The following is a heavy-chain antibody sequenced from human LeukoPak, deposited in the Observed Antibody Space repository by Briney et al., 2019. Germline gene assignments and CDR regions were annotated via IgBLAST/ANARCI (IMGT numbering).Heavy chain of an antibody. J-gene: IGHJ4*02. D-gene: IGHD3-22*01. CDR1: GYTFTSYG. CDR3: ARDGVYDSSGYLPLFDY. CDR2: INPNSGGT. V-gene: IGHV1-2*02. Sequence: GASVKVSCKASGYTFTSYGISWVRQAPGQGLKWMGWINPNSGGTNYAQKFQGRVTMTRDTSISTAYMELSRLRSDDTAVYYCARDGVYDSSGYLPLFDYWGQGTLVTVSS.